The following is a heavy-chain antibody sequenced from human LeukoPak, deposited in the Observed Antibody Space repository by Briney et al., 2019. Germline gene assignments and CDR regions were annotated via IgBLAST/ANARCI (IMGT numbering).Heavy chain of an antibody. D-gene: IGHD6-6*01. J-gene: IGHJ4*02. V-gene: IGHV4-38-2*02. CDR2: IYHSGST. CDR1: GYSISSVYY. Sequence: TSETLSFTGTVSGYSISSVYYGGWIRQPPGKGLEWIGSIYHSGSTYYNPSLKSRVTISVDTSKNQFSLKLSSVTAADTAVYYCARVSQLPVLDYWGQGTLVTVSS. CDR3: ARVSQLPVLDY.